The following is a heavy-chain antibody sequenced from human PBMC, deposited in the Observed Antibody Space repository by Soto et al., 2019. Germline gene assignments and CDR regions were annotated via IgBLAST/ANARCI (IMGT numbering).Heavy chain of an antibody. J-gene: IGHJ6*02. D-gene: IGHD6-19*01. V-gene: IGHV1-69*01. CDR2: IIPIFGTA. CDR3: ARGIAVAGNGYYYYGMDV. Sequence: QVQLVQSGAEVKKPGSSVKVSCKASGGTFSSYAISWVRQAPGQGLEWMGGIIPIFGTANYAQKFQGRVTITADEATSTAYMELSSLRSEDTAVYYCARGIAVAGNGYYYYGMDVWGQGTTVTVS. CDR1: GGTFSSYA.